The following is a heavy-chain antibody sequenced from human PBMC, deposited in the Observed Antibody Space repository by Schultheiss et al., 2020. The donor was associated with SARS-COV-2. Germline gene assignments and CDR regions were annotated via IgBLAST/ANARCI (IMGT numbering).Heavy chain of an antibody. CDR3: ARGKARQYSSAWYYFDY. D-gene: IGHD6-19*01. V-gene: IGHV4-34*01. J-gene: IGHJ4*02. CDR1: GGSFSGYY. CDR2: ISHGGST. Sequence: SQTLSLTCAVYGGSFSGYYWSWVRQPPGKGLEWIGEISHGGSTNYNPSLKSRLTISLHTSTDQFSLNLTSVTAADTAVYYCARGKARQYSSAWYYFDYWGQGTLVTVSS.